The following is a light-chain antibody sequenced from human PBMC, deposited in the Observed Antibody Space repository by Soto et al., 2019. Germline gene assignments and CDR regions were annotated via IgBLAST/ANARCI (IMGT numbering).Light chain of an antibody. J-gene: IGLJ2*01. V-gene: IGLV2-11*01. CDR1: NSDVGGYNY. CDR2: DVS. CDR3: CSYAGSLRV. Sequence: QSALTQPRSVSGSPGQSVTISCTGTNSDVGGYNYVSWYQQHPGKAPKLMIYDVSKRPSGVPDRFSGSKSGNTASLTISGLQAEDEADYYCCSYAGSLRVFGGGTQLTVL.